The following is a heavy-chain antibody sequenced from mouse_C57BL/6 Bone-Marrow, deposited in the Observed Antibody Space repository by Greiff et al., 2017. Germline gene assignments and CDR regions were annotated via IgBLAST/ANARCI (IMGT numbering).Heavy chain of an antibody. D-gene: IGHD1-1*01. CDR2: ISSGGSYT. CDR1: GFTFSSYG. CDR3: ARINYYGSSYAYYAMDY. Sequence: EVQVVESGGDLVKPGGSLKLSCAASGFTFSSYGMSWVRQTPDKRLEWVATISSGGSYTYYPASVKGRFTISRDNAKNTPYLQMSSLTSEDTAMYDGARINYYGSSYAYYAMDYWGQGTSVTVSS. V-gene: IGHV5-6*01. J-gene: IGHJ4*01.